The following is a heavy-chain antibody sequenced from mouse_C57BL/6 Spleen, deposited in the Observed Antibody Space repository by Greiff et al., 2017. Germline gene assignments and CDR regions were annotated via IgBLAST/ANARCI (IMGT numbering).Heavy chain of an antibody. CDR1: GYTFTSYW. J-gene: IGHJ3*01. CDR2: IDPSDSET. CDR3: ARVSSSWAY. D-gene: IGHD1-1*01. Sequence: QVQLQQPGAELVRPGSSVKLSCKASGYTFTSYWMHWVKQRPIQGLEWIGNIDPSDSETHYNQKFKDKATLTVDKSSSTAYMQLSSLTSEGSAVYYGARVSSSWAYWGQGTLVTVSA. V-gene: IGHV1-52*01.